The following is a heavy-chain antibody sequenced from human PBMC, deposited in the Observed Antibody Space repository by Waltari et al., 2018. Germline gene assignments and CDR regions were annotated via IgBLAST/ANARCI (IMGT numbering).Heavy chain of an antibody. CDR2: IRSKPNNYAT. CDR3: TGGAVTGTDF. D-gene: IGHD6-13*01. Sequence: EVQVVESGGGLVEPGGSLKLSCATYGFTFSGPTIHWVRQTSGKGLEWIGRIRSKPNNYATRYTASVEGRFTISRDDSENTAYLQMSSLMTEDTAVYYCTGGAVTGTDFWGQGTLVTVSS. J-gene: IGHJ4*02. V-gene: IGHV3-73*01. CDR1: GFTFSGPT.